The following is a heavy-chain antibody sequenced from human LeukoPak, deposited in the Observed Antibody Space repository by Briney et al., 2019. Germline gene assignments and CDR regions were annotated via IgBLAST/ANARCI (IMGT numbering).Heavy chain of an antibody. CDR1: GYSFTSYW. CDR2: IYPGDSDT. CDR3: ARGSGSYYNIGYWFDP. V-gene: IGHV5-51*01. Sequence: GESLKISCKGSGYSFTSYWIGWVRQMPGKGLEWMGIIYPGDSDTRYSPSFQGQVTISADKSISTAYLQWSSLKASDTAMYYCARGSGSYYNIGYWFDPWGQGTLVTVSS. D-gene: IGHD3-10*01. J-gene: IGHJ5*02.